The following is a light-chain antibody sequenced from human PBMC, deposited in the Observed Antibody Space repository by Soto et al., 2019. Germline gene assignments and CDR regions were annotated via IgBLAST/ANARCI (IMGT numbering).Light chain of an antibody. V-gene: IGKV1-5*03. J-gene: IGKJ1*01. CDR1: QTISSW. Sequence: EIQVTQYTSTLSGSVGDRVTITCRASQTISSWLAWYQQKPGKAPKLLIYKASTLKSGVPSRFSGSGSGTEFTLTISSLQPDDFATYYCQHYNCYSEAFGQATKV. CDR2: KAS. CDR3: QHYNCYSEA.